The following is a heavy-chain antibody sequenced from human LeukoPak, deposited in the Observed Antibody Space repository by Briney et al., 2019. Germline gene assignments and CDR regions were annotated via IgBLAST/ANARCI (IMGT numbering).Heavy chain of an antibody. CDR2: SNAGNGNT. V-gene: IGHV1-3*02. D-gene: IGHD3-22*01. Sequence: ASVKVSLMASGYTFTSYAIRWVRQAPGQRLEWMGWSNAGNGNTKYSQEFQGRVTITRDTSASTAYMELSSLRSEDMAVYYCAREHYDSSGNPVYDYGGEAPVVTVSS. J-gene: IGHJ4*02. CDR3: AREHYDSSGNPVYDY. CDR1: GYTFTSYA.